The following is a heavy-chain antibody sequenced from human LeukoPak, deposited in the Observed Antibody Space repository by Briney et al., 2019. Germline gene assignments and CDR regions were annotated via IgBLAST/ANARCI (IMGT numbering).Heavy chain of an antibody. Sequence: SETLSLTCAVYGESFSGYYWTWIRQPPGKGLEWIGEINRSGSTNYNPSLKSRVTISLDTSKNQFSLRLSSVTAADTAMYYCARGYRVVGATRPLYYFDYWGQGTLVTVSS. CDR3: ARGYRVVGATRPLYYFDY. V-gene: IGHV4-34*01. CDR2: INRSGST. J-gene: IGHJ4*02. D-gene: IGHD1-26*01. CDR1: GESFSGYY.